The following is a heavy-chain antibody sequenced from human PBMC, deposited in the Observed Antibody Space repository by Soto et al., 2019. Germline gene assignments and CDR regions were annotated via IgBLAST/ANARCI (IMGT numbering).Heavy chain of an antibody. V-gene: IGHV1-2*02. CDR1: GYTFTGYY. J-gene: IGHJ6*02. D-gene: IGHD3-3*01. CDR3: ARDLEWLSCGMDV. Sequence: GASVKVSCKASGYTFTGYYMHWVRQAPGQGLEWMGWINPNSGGTNYAQKFQGGVTMTRDTSISTAYMELSRLRSDDTAVYYCARDLEWLSCGMDVWGQGTTVTVSS. CDR2: INPNSGGT.